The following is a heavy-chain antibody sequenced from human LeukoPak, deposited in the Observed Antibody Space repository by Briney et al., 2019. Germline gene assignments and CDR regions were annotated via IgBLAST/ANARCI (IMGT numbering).Heavy chain of an antibody. Sequence: ALVKVSCKASGGTFRSYAISWVRQAPGQGLEWLGGVISIAPTANYAQKFQDRVTMNMDEYTTTAFMELRSLRSDDTAVYYCARGRVSGTTLVTWFDTWGQGTLVTVSS. CDR1: GGTFRSYA. J-gene: IGHJ5*02. D-gene: IGHD5-18*01. V-gene: IGHV1-69*05. CDR3: ARGRVSGTTLVTWFDT. CDR2: VISIAPTA.